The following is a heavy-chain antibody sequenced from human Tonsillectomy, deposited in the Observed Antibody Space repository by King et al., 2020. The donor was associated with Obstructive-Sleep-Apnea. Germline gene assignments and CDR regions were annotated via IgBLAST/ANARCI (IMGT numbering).Heavy chain of an antibody. CDR3: ARYSLVDIVAGAFDI. D-gene: IGHD2-21*01. CDR2: ITTYRDNT. J-gene: IGHJ3*02. CDR1: GYTFTNYG. Sequence: GQLVQSGAEVKKPGASVKVSCKASGYTFTNYGITWVRQAPGQGLEWMGWITTYRDNTDSAKKLQGRVTLTTDTSTSTTYMELRSLRSDDTAMYYCARYSLVDIVAGAFDIWGQGTMVTVSS. V-gene: IGHV1-18*04.